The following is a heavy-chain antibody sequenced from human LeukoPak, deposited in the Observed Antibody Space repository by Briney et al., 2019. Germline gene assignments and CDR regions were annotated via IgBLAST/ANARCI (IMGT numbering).Heavy chain of an antibody. V-gene: IGHV3-11*01. CDR2: ISITTRTI. CDR1: GFTFSDYY. Sequence: GGSLRLSCAASGFTFSDYYMSWIRQAPGKGLEWLSYISITTRTIYYADSVRGRFTISGDNGKNSLYLQANSLRAEDTAVYYCARYGNGWDYYIDVWGKGTTVTVSS. D-gene: IGHD6-19*01. CDR3: ARYGNGWDYYIDV. J-gene: IGHJ6*03.